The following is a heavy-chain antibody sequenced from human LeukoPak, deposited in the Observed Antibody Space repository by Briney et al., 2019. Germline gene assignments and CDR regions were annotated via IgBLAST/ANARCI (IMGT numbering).Heavy chain of an antibody. V-gene: IGHV4-4*07. CDR2: IYTSGST. J-gene: IGHJ6*03. Sequence: ETQSLLCTVSGGSISSYYGSWIRQPAGKGLEWIGRIYTSGSTIYNPSLNSRVTMSVDTSKNQFSLKLCSVTAADTAVYYCARGRYESTRLSAYYCYYIDGCGKASTVTVSS. CDR3: ARGRYESTRLSAYYCYYIDG. CDR1: GGSISSYY. D-gene: IGHD3-10*01.